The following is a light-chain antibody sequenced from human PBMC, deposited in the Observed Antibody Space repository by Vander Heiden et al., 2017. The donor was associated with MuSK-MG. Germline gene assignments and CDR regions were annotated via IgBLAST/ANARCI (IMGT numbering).Light chain of an antibody. J-gene: IGKJ2*01. CDR3: QQSYSPPYT. V-gene: IGKV1-39*01. CDR2: GAS. CDR1: HNISSY. Sequence: DIQMTQSPSSLSASVGDRVTITCRASHNISSYLNWYQQNPGKAPNLLIYGASSLQSGVPSRFSGSGSGTDFTLTVSSLQPENFATFYCQQSYSPPYTFGQGTKLEIK.